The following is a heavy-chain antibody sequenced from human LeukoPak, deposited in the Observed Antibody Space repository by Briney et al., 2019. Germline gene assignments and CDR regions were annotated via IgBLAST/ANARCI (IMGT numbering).Heavy chain of an antibody. CDR1: GGSISSSNW. V-gene: IGHV4-4*02. CDR3: AREGDSSSVGWFDP. Sequence: SETLSLTCAVSGGSISSSNWWSWVRQPPGKGLEWIGEIYHSGSTNYNPSLKGRVTISVDTSKNQFSLKLSSVTAADTAVFYCAREGDSSSVGWFDPWGRGTLVTVSS. CDR2: IYHSGST. D-gene: IGHD6-13*01. J-gene: IGHJ5*02.